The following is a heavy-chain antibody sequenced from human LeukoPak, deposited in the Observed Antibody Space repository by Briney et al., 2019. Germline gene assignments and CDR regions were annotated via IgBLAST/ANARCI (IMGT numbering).Heavy chain of an antibody. Sequence: ASVKVSCKASGYTFTSYGISWLRQAPGQGLEWMGWISAYNGNTNYAQKLQGRVTMTTDTSTSTAYMELRSLRSDDTAVYYCARAGQGSGWYYFDYWGQGTLVTVSS. J-gene: IGHJ4*02. CDR2: ISAYNGNT. CDR3: ARAGQGSGWYYFDY. V-gene: IGHV1-18*01. D-gene: IGHD6-19*01. CDR1: GYTFTSYG.